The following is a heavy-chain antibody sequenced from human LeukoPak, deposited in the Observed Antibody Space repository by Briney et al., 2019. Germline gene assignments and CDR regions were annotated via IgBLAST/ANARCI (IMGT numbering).Heavy chain of an antibody. CDR2: IYPGDSDT. CDR1: GYGFSSYW. V-gene: IGHV5-51*01. D-gene: IGHD4-17*01. J-gene: IGHJ4*02. Sequence: GESLKISCKGSGYGFSSYWIGWVRQMPGKGLEWMGIIYPGDSDTRYSPSFQGQVTISADKSISTAYLQWSSLKASDTAMYYCARGFENGDFYFDYWGQGTLVTVSS. CDR3: ARGFENGDFYFDY.